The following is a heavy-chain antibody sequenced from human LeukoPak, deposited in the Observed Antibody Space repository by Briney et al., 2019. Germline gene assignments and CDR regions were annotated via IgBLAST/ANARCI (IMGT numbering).Heavy chain of an antibody. J-gene: IGHJ3*02. V-gene: IGHV3-53*01. D-gene: IGHD4-23*01. CDR2: IYTGETT. CDR1: GFTFSSYS. Sequence: GGSLRLSRAASGFTFSSYSMNWVRQAPGKGLEWVSIIYTGETTYYADSVKGRFTISKDNSKNTIYLQMNSLRAEDTAVYYCARDPSTTVGVAFDIWGQGTVVTVSS. CDR3: ARDPSTTVGVAFDI.